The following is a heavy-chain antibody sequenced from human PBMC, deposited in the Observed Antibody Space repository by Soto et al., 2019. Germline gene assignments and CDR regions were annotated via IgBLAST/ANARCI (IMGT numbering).Heavy chain of an antibody. D-gene: IGHD6-13*01. CDR2: IDTSGNT. Sequence: SETLSLTCTVSGGSISTFYWNWIRQPAGKGLEWIGRIDTSGNTNYNPSLKSRATMSVDTSKKQFSLKLTSVTAADTAVYYCARYSSNWFQTEGMDVWGQGTTVTVSS. V-gene: IGHV4-4*07. CDR3: ARYSSNWFQTEGMDV. J-gene: IGHJ6*02. CDR1: GGSISTFY.